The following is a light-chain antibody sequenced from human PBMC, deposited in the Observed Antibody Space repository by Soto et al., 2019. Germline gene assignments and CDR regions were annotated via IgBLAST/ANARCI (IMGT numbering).Light chain of an antibody. J-gene: IGLJ2*01. V-gene: IGLV1-44*01. CDR3: AAWDDSLNGVV. CDR1: TSNIVSNT. CDR2: GNN. Sequence: QSVLNQPPSASGTPGQRVTISCSGSTSNIVSNTVSWYQQLPGTAPKLLIYGNNQRPSGVPDRFSGSKSGTSASLAISGLQSEDDADYYCAAWDDSLNGVVFGGGTKLTVL.